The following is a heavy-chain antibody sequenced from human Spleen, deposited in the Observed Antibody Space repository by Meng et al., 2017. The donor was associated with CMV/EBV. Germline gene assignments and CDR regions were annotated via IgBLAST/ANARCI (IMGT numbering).Heavy chain of an antibody. D-gene: IGHD6-19*01. CDR2: IYYIGNT. V-gene: IGHV4-61*01. Sequence: GATVSSGSNSWSWVRQPPGKGLEWIGYIYYIGNTNYNASLKSRVTISVDTSKNQFSLKLRSMTAADRAVYYCAREPIAVAGTGWFDPWGRGTLVTVSS. CDR1: GATVSSGSNS. J-gene: IGHJ5*02. CDR3: AREPIAVAGTGWFDP.